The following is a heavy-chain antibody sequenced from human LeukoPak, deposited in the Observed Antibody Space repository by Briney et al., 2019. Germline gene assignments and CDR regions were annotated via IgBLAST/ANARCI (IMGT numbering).Heavy chain of an antibody. Sequence: GGSLRLSCAASGFTFSSYEMNWVRQAQGKGLEWVANIKQDGSEKYYVDSVKGRLTISRDNGKNSLYLQMNSLRAEDTAVYYCARALKDLRRRIGGTTTFEYYYYMDVWGKGTTVIISS. V-gene: IGHV3-7*01. D-gene: IGHD1-26*01. CDR2: IKQDGSEK. CDR1: GFTFSSYE. J-gene: IGHJ6*03. CDR3: ARALKDLRRRIGGTTTFEYYYYMDV.